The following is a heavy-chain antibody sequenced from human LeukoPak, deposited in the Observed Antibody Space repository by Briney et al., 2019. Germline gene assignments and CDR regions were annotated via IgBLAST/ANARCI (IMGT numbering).Heavy chain of an antibody. D-gene: IGHD5-18*01. Sequence: SETLSLTCTVSGDSISSYYWSWIRQPPGKGLEWIGYIYYSGSTKYNPSLKSRVTISIDTSKNQFSLKLTSVTAADTAIYYCAKGAGGFSYYNWFDPWGQGTLVTVSS. CDR2: IYYSGST. CDR1: GDSISSYY. J-gene: IGHJ5*02. CDR3: AKGAGGFSYYNWFDP. V-gene: IGHV4-59*12.